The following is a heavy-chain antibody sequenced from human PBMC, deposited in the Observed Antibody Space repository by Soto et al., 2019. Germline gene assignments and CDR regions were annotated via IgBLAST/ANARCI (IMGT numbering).Heavy chain of an antibody. Sequence: PSETLSLTCSVSGDSISRSSHYWGWIRQPPGKGLEWIGSVHISEKAYYNPSLKSGVTISADTSKNQFSLNLISVTAADAAVYYCRRSSRYSTDVWGQGITVTVSS. CDR3: RRSSRYSTDV. J-gene: IGHJ6*02. D-gene: IGHD6-19*01. V-gene: IGHV4-39*01. CDR1: GDSISRSSHY. CDR2: VHISEKA.